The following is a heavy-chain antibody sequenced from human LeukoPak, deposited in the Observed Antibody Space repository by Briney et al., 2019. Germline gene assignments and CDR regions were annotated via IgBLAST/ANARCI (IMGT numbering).Heavy chain of an antibody. CDR2: INADGSTA. Sequence: GGSLRLSCAASGFTFGNSWVHWVRQAPGKGLVWVSLINADGSTATYADSVKGRFAISRDNARNTLSLQMNSLTIEDTAVYYCVVVVEPPDSDGFDVWGQGTMITVYS. J-gene: IGHJ3*01. D-gene: IGHD1-14*01. V-gene: IGHV3-74*01. CDR3: VVVVEPPDSDGFDV. CDR1: GFTFGNSW.